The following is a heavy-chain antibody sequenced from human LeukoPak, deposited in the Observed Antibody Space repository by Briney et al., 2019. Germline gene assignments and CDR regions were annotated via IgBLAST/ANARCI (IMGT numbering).Heavy chain of an antibody. CDR3: ARVGQGEWFFDL. CDR2: IKTDGSTI. V-gene: IGHV3-74*01. D-gene: IGHD1-26*01. CDR1: GFTFSSYA. Sequence: PGGSLRLSCAASGFTFSSYAMHWVRHAPGKGLVWVSRIKTDGSTITYADSVKGRFTISRDNAMNTLYLQMDSLGAEDTAVYYCARVGQGEWFFDLWGRGTLVTVSS. J-gene: IGHJ2*01.